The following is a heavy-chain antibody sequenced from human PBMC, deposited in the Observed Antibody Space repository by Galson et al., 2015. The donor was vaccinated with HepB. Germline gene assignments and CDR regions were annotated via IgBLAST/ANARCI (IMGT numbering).Heavy chain of an antibody. CDR2: ITWNSDMV. D-gene: IGHD3-10*01. CDR1: GFTFDDYA. V-gene: IGHV3-9*01. CDR3: AKTGYYGSGSYYFDY. Sequence: SLRLSCAASGFTFDDYAMHWVRQAPGKGLEWVSDITWNSDMVGYADSVKGRFTISRDNAKSSLYLQMNSLRAEDTALYYCAKTGYYGSGSYYFDYWGQGTLVTVSS. J-gene: IGHJ4*02.